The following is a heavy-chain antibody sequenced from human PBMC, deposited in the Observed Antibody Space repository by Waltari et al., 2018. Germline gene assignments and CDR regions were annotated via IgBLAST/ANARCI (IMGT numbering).Heavy chain of an antibody. CDR3: ASSRMVQGVHDY. J-gene: IGHJ4*02. V-gene: IGHV1-69*05. CDR1: GGTFSSYA. D-gene: IGHD3-10*01. CDR2: IMPIFGTA. Sequence: QVQLVQSGAEVKKPGSSVKVSCKASGGTFSSYAISWMRQAPGQGLEWMGGIMPIFGTANYSQKFQGRVTITTDESTSPAYMELSSLRSEDTAVYYCASSRMVQGVHDYWGQGTLVTVSS.